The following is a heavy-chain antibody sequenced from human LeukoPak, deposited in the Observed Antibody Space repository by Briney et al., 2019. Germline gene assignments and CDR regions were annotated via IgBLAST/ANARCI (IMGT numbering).Heavy chain of an antibody. V-gene: IGHV3-74*01. CDR3: ARVGGSSWGYFYYHMDV. CDR1: GFTFNSYL. CDR2: INSDGSSP. J-gene: IGHJ6*03. Sequence: GGSLRLSCAASGFTFNSYLMNWVRQAPGKGLVWVSRINSDGSSPTYADSVKGRLTISRDNAKNTLYLQMNSLRAEDTAVYYCARVGGSSWGYFYYHMDVWGKGAAVTVSS. D-gene: IGHD6-13*01.